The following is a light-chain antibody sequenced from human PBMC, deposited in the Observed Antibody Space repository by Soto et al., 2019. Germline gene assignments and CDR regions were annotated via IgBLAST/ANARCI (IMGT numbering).Light chain of an antibody. CDR2: AAS. Sequence: DIQMTQSPSSLSASVGDRVTITCRASQGIGKSLAWYQHKPGKVPKLLIYAASTLQSGVPSRFSGSGSGTDFTLTISSLQPEDVATYYCQRDDIAPWTFGQGTNVDIK. CDR1: QGIGKS. V-gene: IGKV1-27*01. CDR3: QRDDIAPWT. J-gene: IGKJ1*01.